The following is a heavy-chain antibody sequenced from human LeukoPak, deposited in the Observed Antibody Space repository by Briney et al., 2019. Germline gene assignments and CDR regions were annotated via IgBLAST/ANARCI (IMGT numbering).Heavy chain of an antibody. Sequence: GGSLRLSCAASGFTFSSYWMSWVRQAPGKGLEWVANIKQDGSETYFVDSVMGRFTISRDTAKNSLYLQMNSLRAEDTAVYYCARLARPGSGYYPYYFDQWGQGTLVTVSS. V-gene: IGHV3-7*01. CDR2: IKQDGSET. D-gene: IGHD3-22*01. CDR3: ARLARPGSGYYPYYFDQ. CDR1: GFTFSSYW. J-gene: IGHJ4*02.